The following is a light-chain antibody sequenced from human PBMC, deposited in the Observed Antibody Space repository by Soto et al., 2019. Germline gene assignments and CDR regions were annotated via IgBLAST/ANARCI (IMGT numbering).Light chain of an antibody. V-gene: IGKV1-5*03. Sequence: DIQMTQSPSTLSAFVGDRVTITCRASQSISSWLAWYQQKPGKAPKLLIYKASSLESGDTSRFSGSGSGTEFTLTISSLQPDDFATYYCQHYNSYPLPFGGGTKVEIK. CDR1: QSISSW. CDR3: QHYNSYPLP. CDR2: KAS. J-gene: IGKJ4*01.